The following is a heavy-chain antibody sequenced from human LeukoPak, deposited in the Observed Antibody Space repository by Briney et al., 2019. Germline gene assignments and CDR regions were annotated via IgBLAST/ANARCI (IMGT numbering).Heavy chain of an antibody. CDR2: TYYKSKWYN. J-gene: IGHJ5*02. CDR3: ARAEVGTTGWFDP. V-gene: IGHV6-1*01. Sequence: SQTLSLTCAVSGDIFSNKNAAWNWIRQSPARALEWLVKTYYKSKWYNDYATSVKIRITINPDTSKNQISLQLNSVTPEDTAIYYCARAEVGTTGWFDPWGQGTLVTVSS. CDR1: GDIFSNKNAA. D-gene: IGHD1-26*01.